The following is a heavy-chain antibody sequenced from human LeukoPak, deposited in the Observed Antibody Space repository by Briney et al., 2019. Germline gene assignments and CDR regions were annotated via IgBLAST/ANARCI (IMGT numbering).Heavy chain of an antibody. CDR2: MYTSGST. V-gene: IGHV4-59*01. CDR1: GGSITNFY. Sequence: PSETLSLTCTVSGGSITNFYRTWIRQPPGKGLEWIGYMYTSGSTNYNPSLKSRLTISVDTSKNQFSLKLNSVTAADTAVYYCARGRYGSGTMYYFDYWGQGTLVTVSS. CDR3: ARGRYGSGTMYYFDY. J-gene: IGHJ4*02. D-gene: IGHD3-10*01.